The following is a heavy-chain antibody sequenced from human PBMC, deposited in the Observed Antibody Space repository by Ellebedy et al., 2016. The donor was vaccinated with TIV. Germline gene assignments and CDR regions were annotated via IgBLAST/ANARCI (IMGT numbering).Heavy chain of an antibody. V-gene: IGHV3-53*05. CDR1: GFTVGSNY. CDR3: AGSYGDSAMLVWAFDI. CDR2: IYSAHSI. Sequence: GESLKISCAAAGFTVGSNYLSWVRKAPEKGLEWVSVIYSAHSIQYADSVKGRFTVSRDDSKNTVYLEMNSLRAEDTAVYYCAGSYGDSAMLVWAFDIWGQGTMVTVSS. J-gene: IGHJ3*02. D-gene: IGHD5-18*01.